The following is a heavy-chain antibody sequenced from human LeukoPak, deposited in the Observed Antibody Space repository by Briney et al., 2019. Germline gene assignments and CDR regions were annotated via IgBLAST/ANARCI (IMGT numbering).Heavy chain of an antibody. D-gene: IGHD2-2*02. CDR3: AREVGDIVVVPAAISRVGY. CDR2: ISSSSSTI. CDR1: GFTFGSYR. V-gene: IGHV3-48*01. J-gene: IGHJ4*02. Sequence: GGSLRLSCVASGFTFGSYRMNWVRQAPGKGLEWLSYISSSSSTIYYADSVKGRFTISRDNSKNTLYLQMNSLRAEDTAVYYCAREVGDIVVVPAAISRVGYWGQGTLVTVSS.